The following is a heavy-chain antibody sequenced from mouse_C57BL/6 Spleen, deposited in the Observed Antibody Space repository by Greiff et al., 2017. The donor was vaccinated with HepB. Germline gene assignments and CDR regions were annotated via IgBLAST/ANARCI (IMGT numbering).Heavy chain of an antibody. CDR3: AIIYYYGSSYGDYAMDY. CDR2: IFPGSGST. Sequence: VQLQESGPELVKPGASVKISCKASGYTFTDYYINWVKQRPGQGLEWIGWIFPGSGSTYYNEKFKGKATLTVDKSSSTAYMLLSSLTSEDSAVYFCAIIYYYGSSYGDYAMDYWGQGTSVTVSS. V-gene: IGHV1-75*01. J-gene: IGHJ4*01. CDR1: GYTFTDYY. D-gene: IGHD1-1*01.